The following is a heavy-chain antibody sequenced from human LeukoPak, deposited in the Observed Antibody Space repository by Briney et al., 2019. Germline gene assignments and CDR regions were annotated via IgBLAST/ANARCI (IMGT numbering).Heavy chain of an antibody. D-gene: IGHD2-15*01. V-gene: IGHV3-21*01. CDR2: ISSSSSYI. Sequence: GGSLRLSCAASGFTFSSYSMNWVRQAPGKGLEWVSSISSSSSYIFYADSVKGRFTISRDNAKNSLYLQMNSLRAEDTAVYYCARDRRIVVVVAAEYYYYGMDVWGQGTTVTVSS. CDR3: ARDRRIVVVVAAEYYYYGMDV. J-gene: IGHJ6*02. CDR1: GFTFSSYS.